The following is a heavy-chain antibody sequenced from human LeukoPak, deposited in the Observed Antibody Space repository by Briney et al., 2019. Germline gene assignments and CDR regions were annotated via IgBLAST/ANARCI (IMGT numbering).Heavy chain of an antibody. D-gene: IGHD2-21*01. CDR3: AKGKVNHDGALDA. J-gene: IGHJ3*01. Sequence: PGGSLRLSCAASGFTFNNFAMTWVRQAPGKGLQWVSAISDSGGGTYYADSVKGRFTISRDNSKKTLYLQMNSLRAEDTAVYYCAKGKVNHDGALDAWGQGTLVTVSS. V-gene: IGHV3-23*01. CDR1: GFTFNNFA. CDR2: ISDSGGGT.